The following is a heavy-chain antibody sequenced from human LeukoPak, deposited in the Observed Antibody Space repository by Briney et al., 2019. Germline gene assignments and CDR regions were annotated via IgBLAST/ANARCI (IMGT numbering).Heavy chain of an antibody. J-gene: IGHJ4*02. V-gene: IGHV3-33*06. CDR2: IWSDGNNK. CDR3: TKDEDY. CDR1: GFTFSRYG. Sequence: GGSLRLSCAASGFTFSRYGMHWVRQAPGKGLEWVAVIWSDGNNKEHGDSVKGRFTISRDNSKNTLYLQMNSLRAEDTAMYYCTKDEDYWGQGTLVTVSS.